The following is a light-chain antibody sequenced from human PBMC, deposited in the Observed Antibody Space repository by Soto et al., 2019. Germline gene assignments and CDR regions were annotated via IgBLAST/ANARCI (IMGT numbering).Light chain of an antibody. CDR3: STFTGNTLE. CDR1: SSDVGHYNY. J-gene: IGLJ3*02. CDR2: EVT. V-gene: IGLV2-14*01. Sequence: QSALTQPASVSGSPGQSITISCTGTSSDVGHYNYVSWYQRHPGKAPKLLIYEVTNRPSGVSNRFSGSKSGNTASLTISGLQAEDEADYYCSTFTGNTLEFGGGTKVTVL.